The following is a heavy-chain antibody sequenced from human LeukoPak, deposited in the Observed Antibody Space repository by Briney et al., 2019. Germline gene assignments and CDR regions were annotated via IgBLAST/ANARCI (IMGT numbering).Heavy chain of an antibody. CDR3: AREATYNYAYALDY. CDR1: GFTFSSYW. J-gene: IGHJ4*02. V-gene: IGHV3-7*01. Sequence: GGSLRLSCAASGFTFSSYWMCWVRQAPGEGLEWVANIKYDVSEILCVASVKGRFTISRDNAENSLYLQMNSLRAEDTAVYYCAREATYNYAYALDYWGQGTLVTVSS. CDR2: IKYDVSEI. D-gene: IGHD5-18*01.